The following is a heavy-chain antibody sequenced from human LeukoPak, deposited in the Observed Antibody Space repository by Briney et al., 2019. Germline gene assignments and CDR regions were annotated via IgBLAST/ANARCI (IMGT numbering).Heavy chain of an antibody. D-gene: IGHD6-13*01. CDR2: IYPGDSDT. CDR3: AISSPHSSSRLTYAFDI. Sequence: GESLKISCKGSGYSFTSYWIGWVRQMPGKGLEWMGIIYPGDSDTRYSPSFQGEVTISADKSISTAYLQWSSLKASDTAMYYCAISSPHSSSRLTYAFDIWGQGKMVTVSS. J-gene: IGHJ3*02. V-gene: IGHV5-51*01. CDR1: GYSFTSYW.